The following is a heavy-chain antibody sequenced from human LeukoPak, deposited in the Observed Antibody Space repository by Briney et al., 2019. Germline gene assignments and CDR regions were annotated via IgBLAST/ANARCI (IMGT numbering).Heavy chain of an antibody. V-gene: IGHV3-23*01. D-gene: IGHD1-26*01. CDR2: ISGSGGST. J-gene: IGHJ4*02. CDR3: ARVGGYYDLDY. CDR1: GFTFSSYA. Sequence: GGSLRLSCAASGFTFSSYAMSWVRQAPGKGLEWVSAISGSGGSTYYADSVKGRFTISRDNAKNSLYLQTNSLRVEDTAVYYCARVGGYYDLDYWGQGTLVTVSS.